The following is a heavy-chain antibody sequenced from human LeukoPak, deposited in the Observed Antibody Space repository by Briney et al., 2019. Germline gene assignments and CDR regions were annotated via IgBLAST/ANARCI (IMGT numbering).Heavy chain of an antibody. D-gene: IGHD5-24*01. V-gene: IGHV3-30-3*01. CDR1: GFTFSSYA. CDR3: ARWTRDGYNLGFDY. J-gene: IGHJ4*02. CDR2: ISYDGSNK. Sequence: GGSLRLSCAASGFTFSSYAMHWVRQAPGKGLERVAVISYDGSNKYYADSVKGRFTISRDNSKNTLYLQMNSLRAEDTAVYYCARWTRDGYNLGFDYWGQGTLVTVSS.